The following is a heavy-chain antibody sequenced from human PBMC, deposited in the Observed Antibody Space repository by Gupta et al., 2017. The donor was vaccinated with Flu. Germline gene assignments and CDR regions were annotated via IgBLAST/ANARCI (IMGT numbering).Heavy chain of an antibody. CDR3: ALGWGPGWYYDL. CDR2: ISKSGSDP. J-gene: IGHJ2*01. CDR1: TFSSHD. D-gene: IGHD7-27*01. Sequence: TFSSHDISWVRQAPGKGLEWVSGISKSGSDPVYADAVKGRVTISRDNAKNTLYLEMNNLRXDXTAVYHXALGWGPGWYYDLWGRGTRVSVSS. V-gene: IGHV3-23*01.